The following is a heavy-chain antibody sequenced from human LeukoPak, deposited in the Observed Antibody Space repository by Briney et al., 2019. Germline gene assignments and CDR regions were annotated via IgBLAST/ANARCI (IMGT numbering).Heavy chain of an antibody. J-gene: IGHJ4*02. CDR2: INAGNGNT. Sequence: GASVKVSCKASGYTFTSYTMHWVRQAPGQRLEWMGWINAGNGNTKYSQKFQGRVTITRDTSASTAYMELSSLRSEDTAVYYCARGSYSYGSGSFMGSDYWGQGTLVTVSS. CDR3: ARGSYSYGSGSFMGSDY. CDR1: GYTFTSYT. D-gene: IGHD3-10*01. V-gene: IGHV1-3*01.